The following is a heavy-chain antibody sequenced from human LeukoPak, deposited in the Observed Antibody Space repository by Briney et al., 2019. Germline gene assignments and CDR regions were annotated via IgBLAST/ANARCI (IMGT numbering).Heavy chain of an antibody. CDR1: GGSFSGYY. J-gene: IGHJ4*02. CDR2: INHSGST. D-gene: IGHD5-18*01. CDR3: ARFFGYSYGYYFDY. Sequence: PSETLSLTCAVYGGSFSGYYWSWIRQPPGKGLEWIGEINHSGSTNYNPSLKSRVTISVDTSKSQFSLKLSSVTAADTAVYYCARFFGYSYGYYFDYWGQGTLVTVSS. V-gene: IGHV4-34*01.